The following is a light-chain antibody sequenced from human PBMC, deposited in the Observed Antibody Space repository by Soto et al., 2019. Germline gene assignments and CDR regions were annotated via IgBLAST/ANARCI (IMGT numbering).Light chain of an antibody. CDR3: SSYAGSYTLI. V-gene: IGLV2-11*01. CDR1: SSDLGGYNY. CDR2: DVS. J-gene: IGLJ2*01. Sequence: QSALTQPRSVSASPGQSVTISCTGSSSDLGGYNYVSWYQQHPGKAPKLMIYDVSKRPSGVPDRFSGSKSGTTASLTISGLQAEDEGDYHCSSYAGSYTLIFGGGTKVTVL.